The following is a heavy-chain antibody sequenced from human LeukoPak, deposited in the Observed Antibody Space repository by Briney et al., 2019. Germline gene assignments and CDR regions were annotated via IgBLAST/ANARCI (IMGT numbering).Heavy chain of an antibody. V-gene: IGHV4-59*12. J-gene: IGHJ6*03. CDR2: IYYSGST. CDR1: GGSINNYY. D-gene: IGHD6-13*01. CDR3: ARLSAAGTGYYYYYMDV. Sequence: KPSETLSLTCSVSGGSINNYYWSSIRQPPGKGLEWIGYIYYSGSTNYNPSLKSRVTISVDTSKNQFSLKLSSVTAADTAVYYCARLSAAGTGYYYYYMDVWGKGTTVTVSS.